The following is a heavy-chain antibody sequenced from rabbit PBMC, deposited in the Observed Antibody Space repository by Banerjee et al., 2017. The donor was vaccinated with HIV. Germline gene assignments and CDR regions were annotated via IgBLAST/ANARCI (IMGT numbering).Heavy chain of an antibody. Sequence: QSLEESGGDLVKPGASLTLTCTASGFSFSSRYYMCWVRQAPGKGLEWIACIYADGSGYTYYASWAKGRFTISKTSSTTVTLQMTSLTAADTATYFCARGGTGAYYNSLNLWGPGTLVTVS. CDR2: IYADGSGYT. D-gene: IGHD1-1*01. J-gene: IGHJ4*01. CDR3: ARGGTGAYYNSLNL. V-gene: IGHV1S40*01. CDR1: GFSFSSRYY.